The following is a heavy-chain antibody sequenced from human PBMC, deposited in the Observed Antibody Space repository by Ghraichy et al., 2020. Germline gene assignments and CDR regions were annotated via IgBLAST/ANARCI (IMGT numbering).Heavy chain of an antibody. CDR3: AALEARRPHDTFDI. CDR1: GFTFTRSA. V-gene: IGHV1-58*01. J-gene: IGHJ3*02. Sequence: SVKVSCKASGFTFTRSAVQWVRQARGQRLEWVGWIVVGSSNTSYAQKFQERVTITRDMSTTTVYMELSSLRSEDTAIYYCAALEARRPHDTFDIWGQGTMVTVSS. CDR2: IVVGSSNT. D-gene: IGHD6-6*01.